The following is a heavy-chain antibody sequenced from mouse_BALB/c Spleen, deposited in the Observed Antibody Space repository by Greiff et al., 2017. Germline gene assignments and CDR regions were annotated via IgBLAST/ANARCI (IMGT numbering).Heavy chain of an antibody. CDR2: IDPANGNT. CDR1: GFNIKDTY. V-gene: IGHV14-3*02. D-gene: IGHD3-2*01. Sequence: VPLQQSGAELVKPGASVKLSCTASGFNIKDTYMHWVKQRPEQGLEWIGRIDPANGNTKYDPKFQGKATITADTSSNTAYLQLSSLTSEDTAVYYCARGGQLGRKDWFADWGQGTLVTVSA. J-gene: IGHJ3*01. CDR3: ARGGQLGRKDWFAD.